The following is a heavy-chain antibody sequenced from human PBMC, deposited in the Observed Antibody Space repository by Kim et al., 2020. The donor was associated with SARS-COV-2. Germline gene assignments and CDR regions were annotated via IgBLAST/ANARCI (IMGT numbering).Heavy chain of an antibody. D-gene: IGHD1-26*01. CDR3: ARAMSREKGHYDY. Sequence: AQKFQGRVTMTRDTSTSTVYMELSSLRSEDTAVYYCARAMSREKGHYDYWGQGTLVTVSS. J-gene: IGHJ4*02. V-gene: IGHV1-46*01.